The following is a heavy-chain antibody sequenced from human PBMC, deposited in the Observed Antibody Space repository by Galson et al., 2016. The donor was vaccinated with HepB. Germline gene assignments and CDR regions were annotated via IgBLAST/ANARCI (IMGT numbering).Heavy chain of an antibody. Sequence: WVRQAPGKGLEWVSSISSSSGYIYYAASVEGRFTISRDNAKSSLYLQMNSLRAEDTAVYYCAREKTMVTARHYFDFWGQGTLVTVSS. CDR3: AREKTMVTARHYFDF. CDR2: ISSSSGYI. V-gene: IGHV3-21*01. D-gene: IGHD2-21*02. J-gene: IGHJ4*02.